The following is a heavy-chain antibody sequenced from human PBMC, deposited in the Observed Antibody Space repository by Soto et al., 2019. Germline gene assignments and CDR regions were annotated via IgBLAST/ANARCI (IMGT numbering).Heavy chain of an antibody. CDR1: GYSFASYW. J-gene: IGHJ4*02. CDR2: IYPPNSDT. CDR3: ARRRTPYYDSSVALGD. Sequence: EVQLVQSGAEVKKPGEPLKISCKASGYSFASYWIAWVRQIPGKGLEWMGIIYPPNSDTRYSPSFQGQVTVSADKSITTAYLQWSSLKASDTAIYYCARRRTPYYDSSVALGDWGQGTLVTVSS. V-gene: IGHV5-51*01. D-gene: IGHD3-22*01.